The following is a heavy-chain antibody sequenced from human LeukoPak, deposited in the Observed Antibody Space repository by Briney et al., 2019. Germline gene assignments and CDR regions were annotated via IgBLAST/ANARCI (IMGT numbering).Heavy chain of an antibody. Sequence: GGSLRLSCAASGFTFSGDYMSWIRQAPGKGLEWVSYISSVGSSIVYADSVKGRFTISRDNAKNSLFLQMNSLRAEDTAVYYCASVRGYSSSWYASGFDPWGQGALVTVSS. J-gene: IGHJ5*02. D-gene: IGHD6-13*01. V-gene: IGHV3-11*01. CDR2: ISSVGSSI. CDR3: ASVRGYSSSWYASGFDP. CDR1: GFTFSGDY.